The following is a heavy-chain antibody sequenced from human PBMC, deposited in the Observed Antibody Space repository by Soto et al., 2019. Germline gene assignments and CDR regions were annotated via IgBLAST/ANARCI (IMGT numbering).Heavy chain of an antibody. CDR2: ISGTGNST. CDR1: GFTFSSYA. Sequence: EVQLLESGGGLIQPGGSLRLSCAASGFTFSSYAMSWVRQVPGKGLEWVSGISGTGNSTYYADSVKGRFFISRDSSKNTVYLQMNSLRAEDTAIYYCAKYAGQQWRVDYWGQGALVTVSS. CDR3: AKYAGQQWRVDY. J-gene: IGHJ4*02. V-gene: IGHV3-23*01. D-gene: IGHD6-19*01.